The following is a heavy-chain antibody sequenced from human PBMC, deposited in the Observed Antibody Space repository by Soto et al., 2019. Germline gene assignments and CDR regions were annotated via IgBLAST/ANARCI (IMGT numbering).Heavy chain of an antibody. CDR3: ATQEVGGSYVYTFDP. V-gene: IGHV4-39*02. Sequence: SETLSLTCTVSGGSISSSSYYWGWIRQPPGKGLEWIGSIYYSGSTYYNPSLKIRVTISVDTSKNHFSLKLSSVTAADTAVYYCATQEVGGSYVYTFDPWGQGTLVT. CDR1: GGSISSSSYY. CDR2: IYYSGST. J-gene: IGHJ5*02. D-gene: IGHD1-26*01.